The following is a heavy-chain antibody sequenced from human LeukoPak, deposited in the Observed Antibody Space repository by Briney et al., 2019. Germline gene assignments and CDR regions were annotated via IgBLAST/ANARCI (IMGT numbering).Heavy chain of an antibody. D-gene: IGHD3-22*01. Sequence: KHGGSLRLSCAASGFPFHNAWMTWVRQAPGKGLEWVGRIKSQTNGGTTDYAAPVTGRFTIFRDDSKNTVSLQMNSLKTEDTAVYYCATSISTMIIVGHDYYFNYWGQGTLVTVSS. J-gene: IGHJ4*02. CDR2: IKSQTNGGTT. V-gene: IGHV3-15*01. CDR3: ATSISTMIIVGHDYYFNY. CDR1: GFPFHNAW.